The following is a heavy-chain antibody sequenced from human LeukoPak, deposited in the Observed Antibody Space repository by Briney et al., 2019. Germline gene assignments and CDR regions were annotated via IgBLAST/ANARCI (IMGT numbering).Heavy chain of an antibody. D-gene: IGHD6-6*01. CDR3: ARLYSSSSQKTYYYYGIDV. Sequence: PSETLSLTCTVSGGSISSYYWSWIRQPPGKGLEWIGYIYYSGSTNYNPSLKSRVTISVDTSKNQFSLKLSSVTAADTAVYYCARLYSSSSQKTYYYYGIDVWGQGTTVTVSS. J-gene: IGHJ6*02. CDR2: IYYSGST. CDR1: GGSISSYY. V-gene: IGHV4-59*08.